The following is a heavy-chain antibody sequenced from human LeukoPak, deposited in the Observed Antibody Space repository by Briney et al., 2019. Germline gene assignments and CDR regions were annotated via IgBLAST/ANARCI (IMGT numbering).Heavy chain of an antibody. Sequence: PGGSLRLSCAGSGFTFRNAWMDWVRQAPGKGLEWVSSISSSSSYIYYADSVKGRFTISRDNAKNSLYLQMNSLRAEDTAVYYCARDPHQQLVPWGFFYYGMDVWGQGTTVTVSS. CDR1: GFTFRNAW. CDR2: ISSSSSYI. J-gene: IGHJ6*02. D-gene: IGHD6-13*01. CDR3: ARDPHQQLVPWGFFYYGMDV. V-gene: IGHV3-21*01.